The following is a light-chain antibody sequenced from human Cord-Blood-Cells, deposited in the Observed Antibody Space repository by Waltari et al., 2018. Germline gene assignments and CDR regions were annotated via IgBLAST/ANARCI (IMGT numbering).Light chain of an antibody. Sequence: QSVLTQPPSASGTPGQRVTISCSGSSSTLGSNTVNCYQQLPGTSPKLLIYSNTPRPSGVPDRFSCSKSGTSASLAISGLQSEDEADYYCAAWDDSLNGLVFGGGTKLTVL. CDR2: SNT. CDR1: SSTLGSNT. V-gene: IGLV1-44*01. CDR3: AAWDDSLNGLV. J-gene: IGLJ2*01.